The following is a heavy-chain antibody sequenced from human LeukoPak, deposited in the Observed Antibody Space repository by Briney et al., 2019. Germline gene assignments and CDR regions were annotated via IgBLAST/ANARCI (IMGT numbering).Heavy chain of an antibody. CDR3: ARVYFDY. J-gene: IGHJ4*02. V-gene: IGHV3-66*01. CDR2: IYSGGST. CDR1: GFTFSSYW. Sequence: GGSLRLSCAASGFTFSSYWMSWVRQAPGKGLEWVSVIYSGGSTYYADSVKGRFTISRDNSKNTLYLQMNSLRAEDTAVYYCARVYFDYWGQGTLVTVSS.